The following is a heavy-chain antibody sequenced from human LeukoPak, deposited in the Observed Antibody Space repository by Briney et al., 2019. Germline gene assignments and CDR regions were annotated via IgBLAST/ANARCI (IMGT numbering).Heavy chain of an antibody. J-gene: IGHJ3*01. CDR3: AKRSTQYSGSYFDAFDA. CDR2: IWYDGSDK. D-gene: IGHD1-26*01. CDR1: GFSFSTYG. V-gene: IGHV3-33*06. Sequence: GGSLRLSCAASGFSFSTYGMHWVRQAPGEGLEWVAVIWYDGSDKDYADSVKGRFTISRDNSKNTVFLQINSLKAEDTAVYYCAKRSTQYSGSYFDAFDAWGQGTMVIVSS.